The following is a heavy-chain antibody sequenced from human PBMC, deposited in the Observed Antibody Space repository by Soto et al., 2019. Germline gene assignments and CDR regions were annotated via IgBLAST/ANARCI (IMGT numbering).Heavy chain of an antibody. CDR2: INSDGSST. V-gene: IGHV3-74*01. CDR3: AREGGYSYGYGYYYYGMDV. Sequence: GGSLRLSCAASGFTFSSYWMHWVRQAPGKGLVWVSRINSDGSSTSYADSVKGRFTISRDNAKNTLYLQMNSLRAEDTAVYYCAREGGYSYGYGYYYYGMDVWGQGTTVTVSS. CDR1: GFTFSSYW. J-gene: IGHJ6*02. D-gene: IGHD5-18*01.